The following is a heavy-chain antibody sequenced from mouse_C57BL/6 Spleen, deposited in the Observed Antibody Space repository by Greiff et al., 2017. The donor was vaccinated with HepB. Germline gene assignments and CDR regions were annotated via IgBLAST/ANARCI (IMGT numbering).Heavy chain of an antibody. CDR1: GYTFTNYW. CDR3: ARTGNSYNY. J-gene: IGHJ2*01. D-gene: IGHD1-1*01. V-gene: IGHV1-55*01. CDR2: IYPGSGST. Sequence: QVQLQQSGAELVKPGASVKMSCKASGYTFTNYWITWVEQRPGQGLEWIGDIYPGSGSTNYNENFKSKATLTVDTSSSTAYMQLSSLASEDSAVCYCARTGNSYNYWGQGTTLTVSS.